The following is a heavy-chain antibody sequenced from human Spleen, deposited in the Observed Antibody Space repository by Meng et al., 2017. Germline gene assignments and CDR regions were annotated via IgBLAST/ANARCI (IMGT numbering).Heavy chain of an antibody. J-gene: IGHJ4*02. CDR2: IKSKPDGETI. D-gene: IGHD5-12*01. CDR1: GFTFSNAY. Sequence: EVKLVGSGGWLIKPGGFCRLFCEGSGFTFSNAYMTWVRQVPGKRLEWVGRIKSKPDGETIDYAAPVKGRFTISRDDSKNTVYLQMNSLKSEDTAVYYCSGHIDYWGQGTLVTVSS. V-gene: IGHV3-15*01. CDR3: SGHIDY.